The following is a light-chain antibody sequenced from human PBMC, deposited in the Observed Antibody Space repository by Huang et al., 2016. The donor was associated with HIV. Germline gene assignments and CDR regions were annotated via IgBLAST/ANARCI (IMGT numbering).Light chain of an antibody. CDR3: QQYYDTPWT. Sequence: DIVMTQSPDSLAVSLGERATINCKSSQSVLYSSNNKNYLAWYQQKPGQPPKLLIYWASTRESGVPDRFSGSGSGTDFTLTISSLQAEDVAIYYCQQYYDTPWTFGQGTRVAIK. J-gene: IGKJ1*01. V-gene: IGKV4-1*01. CDR1: QSVLYSSNNKNY. CDR2: WAS.